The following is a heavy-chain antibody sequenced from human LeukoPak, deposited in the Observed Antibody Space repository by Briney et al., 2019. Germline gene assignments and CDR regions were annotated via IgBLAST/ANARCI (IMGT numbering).Heavy chain of an antibody. D-gene: IGHD6-19*01. V-gene: IGHV3-53*04. Sequence: GGSLRLSCAASGFTVSSNYMSWVRQAPGKGLEWVSVIYSGGSTYYADSVKGRFTISRHNSKNTLYLQMNSLRAEDTAVHYCARGGSSGLNDYWGQGTLVTVSS. J-gene: IGHJ4*02. CDR1: GFTVSSNY. CDR2: IYSGGST. CDR3: ARGGSSGLNDY.